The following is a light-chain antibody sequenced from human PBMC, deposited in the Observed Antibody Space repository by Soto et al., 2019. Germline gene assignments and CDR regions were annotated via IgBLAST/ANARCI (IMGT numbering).Light chain of an antibody. CDR2: EVS. CDR3: SSYRRSSTLV. J-gene: IGLJ1*01. V-gene: IGLV2-14*01. CDR1: SSDVGGYNY. Sequence: QSVLTQPASVSGSPGQPITISCTGTSSDVGGYNYVSWYQQHPGKAPKLMIYEVSNRPSGVSNRFSGSKSDNTASLTISGLQAEDEADYYCSSYRRSSTLVFGSGTKVTVL.